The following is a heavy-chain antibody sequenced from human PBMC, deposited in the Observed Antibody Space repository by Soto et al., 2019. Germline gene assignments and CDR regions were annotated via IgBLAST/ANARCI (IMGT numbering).Heavy chain of an antibody. CDR1: GFSLRTSGVG. Sequence: QITLNESGPTLVKPTQTLTLSCAFSGFSLRTSGVGVGWIRQPPGKALEWLALILWDDDKRYSPSLKSRLTITKDTSKNQVVLTMTNMDPVDTATYYCARRVQGQYYYYMDVWGKGTTVAVSS. V-gene: IGHV2-5*02. CDR3: ARRVQGQYYYYMDV. CDR2: ILWDDDK. J-gene: IGHJ6*03.